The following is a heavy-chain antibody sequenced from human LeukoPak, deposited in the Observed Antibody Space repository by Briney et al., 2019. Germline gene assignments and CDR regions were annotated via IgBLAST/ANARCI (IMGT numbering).Heavy chain of an antibody. D-gene: IGHD5-12*01. CDR2: INHSGST. CDR3: ARLWWLPYLDY. Sequence: SETLSLTCAVYGGSFSGYYWSWIRQPPGKGLEWIGEINHSGSTNYNPSLKSRVTISVDTSKNQFSLKLSSVTAADTAVYYCARLWWLPYLDYWGQGTLVTVSS. J-gene: IGHJ4*02. CDR1: GGSFSGYY. V-gene: IGHV4-34*01.